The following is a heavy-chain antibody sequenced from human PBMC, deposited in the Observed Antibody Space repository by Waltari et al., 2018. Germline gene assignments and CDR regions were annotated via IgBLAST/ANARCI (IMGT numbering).Heavy chain of an antibody. V-gene: IGHV5-51*01. CDR3: ARHGLRDCTNGVCSFQGMDV. Sequence: EVQLVQSGAEVKKPGESLKISCKGSGYSFTSYWIGWVRQMPGKGLEWMGIIDPGDSVTRYSPSFQGQVTISADKAISTAYLQWSSLKASDTAMYYCARHGLRDCTNGVCSFQGMDVWGQGTTVTVSS. CDR1: GYSFTSYW. CDR2: IDPGDSVT. J-gene: IGHJ6*02. D-gene: IGHD2-8*01.